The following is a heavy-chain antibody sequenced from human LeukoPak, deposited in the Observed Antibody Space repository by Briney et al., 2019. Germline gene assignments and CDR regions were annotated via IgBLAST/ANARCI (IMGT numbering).Heavy chain of an antibody. J-gene: IGHJ4*02. CDR3: AKDRWGYCDSSGYYDY. D-gene: IGHD3-22*01. V-gene: IGHV3-23*01. Sequence: PGGSLRLSCAASGFTFSSYAMSWVRRAPGKGLEWVSVIRGSGDSTYYADSVKGRFTISRDNSKNTLYLQMNSLRAEDTAVYYCAKDRWGYCDSSGYYDYWGQGTLVTVSS. CDR1: GFTFSSYA. CDR2: IRGSGDST.